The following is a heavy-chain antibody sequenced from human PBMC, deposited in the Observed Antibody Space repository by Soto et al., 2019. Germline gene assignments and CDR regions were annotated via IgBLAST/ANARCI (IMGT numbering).Heavy chain of an antibody. J-gene: IGHJ5*02. CDR1: GFSLSTSGVG. D-gene: IGHD2-8*02. CDR3: AHRSFIDTRWWQNWFDP. Sequence: SGPTPVNPTHTLTLTCTFSGFSLSTSGVGVGWIRQPPGRALEWLALIYWNDDKRYSPSLKSRLTITKDTSKNQVVLTMTNMDPVDTATYYCAHRSFIDTRWWQNWFDPWGQGTLVTVSS. V-gene: IGHV2-5*01. CDR2: IYWNDDK.